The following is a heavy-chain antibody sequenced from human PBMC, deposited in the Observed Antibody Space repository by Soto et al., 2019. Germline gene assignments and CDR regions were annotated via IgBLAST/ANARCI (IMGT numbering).Heavy chain of an antibody. CDR1: GFTFSSYE. Sequence: GGSLRLSCAASGFTFSSYELNWVRQAPWKGLEWVSYISSSGSTKYYADSVKGRFTISRDNAKNSLYLQMNSLRAEDTAIYYCASHYYDSSGYYGLDYWGQG. CDR2: ISSSGSTK. CDR3: ASHYYDSSGYYGLDY. D-gene: IGHD3-22*01. V-gene: IGHV3-48*03. J-gene: IGHJ4*02.